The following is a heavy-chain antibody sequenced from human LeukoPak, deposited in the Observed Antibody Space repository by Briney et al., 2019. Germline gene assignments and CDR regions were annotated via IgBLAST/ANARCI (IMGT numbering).Heavy chain of an antibody. CDR2: INPNSGGT. J-gene: IGHJ4*02. V-gene: IGHV1-2*02. D-gene: IGHD4-17*01. CDR1: GYTFTGYY. CDR3: ARGDYGDNGNFDY. Sequence: ASVKVSCKASGYTFTGYYMHWVRQAPGQGLEWMGWINPNSGGTNYAQKFQGRVTVTRDTSISTAYMELSRLRSDDTAVYYCARGDYGDNGNFDYWGQGTLVTVSS.